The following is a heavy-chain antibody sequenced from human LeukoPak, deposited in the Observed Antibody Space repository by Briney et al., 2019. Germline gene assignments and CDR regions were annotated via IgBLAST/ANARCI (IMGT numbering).Heavy chain of an antibody. V-gene: IGHV3-74*01. CDR3: ARDMNDLM. CDR1: GFILGNYR. Sequence: PGGSPRLSCATSGFILGNYRMAWVRQAPGKGLVWVSRINSEGRGTDYAESEKGQVTSPRDNDKNTLDLHTSSLRDEPTSVYYCARDMNDLMWGQGTLVTVSS. J-gene: IGHJ4*02. D-gene: IGHD1-1*01. CDR2: INSEGRGT.